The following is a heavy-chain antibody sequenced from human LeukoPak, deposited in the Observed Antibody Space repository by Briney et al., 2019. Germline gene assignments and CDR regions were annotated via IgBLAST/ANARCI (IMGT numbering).Heavy chain of an antibody. J-gene: IGHJ5*02. V-gene: IGHV4-30-4*01. CDR1: GGSISSGDYY. CDR2: IYYSGST. D-gene: IGHD6-13*01. CDR3: ARGGLYSSSWLNWFDP. Sequence: SQTLSLTCTVSGGSISSGDYYWSWIRQPPGKGLEWIGYIYYSGSTYYNPSLKSRVTISVDTSKNQFSLMLSSVTAADTAVYYCARGGLYSSSWLNWFDPWGQGTLVTVSS.